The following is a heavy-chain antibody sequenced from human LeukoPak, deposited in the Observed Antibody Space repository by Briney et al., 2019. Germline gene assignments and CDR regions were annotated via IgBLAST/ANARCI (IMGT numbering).Heavy chain of an antibody. CDR2: IKSDGSST. Sequence: GGSLRLSCAASGFTFSNYWMHWVRQAPGEALMWVSRIKSDGSSTTYADSVKGRFTVSRDNAKNTLYLQMNSLRAEDTAVYYCARDSSYYGMDVWGQGTTVTVSS. CDR1: GFTFSNYW. CDR3: ARDSSYYGMDV. V-gene: IGHV3-74*01. J-gene: IGHJ6*02.